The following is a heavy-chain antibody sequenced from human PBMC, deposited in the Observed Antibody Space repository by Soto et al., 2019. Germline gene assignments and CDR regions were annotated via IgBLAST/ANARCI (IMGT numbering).Heavy chain of an antibody. D-gene: IGHD2-15*01. J-gene: IGHJ6*02. V-gene: IGHV2-5*02. CDR1: GFSLSTSGVG. CDR2: IYWDDDK. CDR3: AHSNGWKPTRNSYDYYGMDV. Sequence: QITLKESGPTLVKPTQTLTLTCTFSGFSLSTSGVGVGWIRQPPGKALEWLALIYWDDDKRYSPSLKSRLTITKDTSKNQVVITMTNMDPVDTATYYCAHSNGWKPTRNSYDYYGMDVWGQGTTVTVSS.